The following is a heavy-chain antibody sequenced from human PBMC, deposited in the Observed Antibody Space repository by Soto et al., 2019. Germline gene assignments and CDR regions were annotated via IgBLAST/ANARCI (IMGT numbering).Heavy chain of an antibody. CDR2: VSHDGRNT. J-gene: IGHJ4*02. Sequence: VQLVESGGGVVQPGRSLRLSCAASGFTFSDYAMHWVRQAPGKGLEWVAVVSHDGRNTHYADSVKGRFTISRDSSKNTLSLERTSLRSGDTAVYYCAKGGRQCLVTSDFNYWGQGARVTVSS. V-gene: IGHV3-30*18. D-gene: IGHD6-19*01. CDR1: GFTFSDYA. CDR3: AKGGRQCLVTSDFNY.